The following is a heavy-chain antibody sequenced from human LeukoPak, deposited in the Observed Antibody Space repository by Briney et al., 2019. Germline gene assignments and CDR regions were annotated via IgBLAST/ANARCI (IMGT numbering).Heavy chain of an antibody. J-gene: IGHJ4*02. V-gene: IGHV3-66*01. CDR2: VYSGGST. D-gene: IGHD2-15*01. Sequence: GGSLRLSCAASGFTVSRNYMSWVRQAPGKGLEWVSVVYSGGSTYYADSVKGRFTISRDNSKNTLYLQMNSLRAEDKAVYYCARSRGYCSGGSCYPFDYWGQGTLVTVSS. CDR3: ARSRGYCSGGSCYPFDY. CDR1: GFTVSRNY.